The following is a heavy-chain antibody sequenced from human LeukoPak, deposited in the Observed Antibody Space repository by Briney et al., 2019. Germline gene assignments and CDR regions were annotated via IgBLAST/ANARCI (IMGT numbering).Heavy chain of an antibody. CDR3: ATEGVPGLDY. CDR2: IYYSGST. Sequence: PSETLSLTCTVSGGSVSSGNYYWSWIRQPPGKGLEWIGYIYYSGSTNSNPSLKSRVTISVDTSKNQFSLKLSSVTAADTAVYYCATEGVPGLDYWGQGTLVTVSS. V-gene: IGHV4-61*01. CDR1: GGSVSSGNYY. J-gene: IGHJ4*02. D-gene: IGHD3-10*01.